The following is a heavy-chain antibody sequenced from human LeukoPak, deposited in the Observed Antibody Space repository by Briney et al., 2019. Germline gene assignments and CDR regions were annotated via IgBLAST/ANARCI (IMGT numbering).Heavy chain of an antibody. D-gene: IGHD5-12*01. J-gene: IGHJ6*03. Sequence: SETLSLTCTVSGGSISSSSYYWGWIRQPPGKGLEWIGYIYYSGSTNYKPSLKSRVTISVDTSKNQFSLKLSSVTAADTAVYYCARRYSGYDTFYYYYYYMDVWGKGTTVTISS. CDR3: ARRYSGYDTFYYYYYYMDV. CDR2: IYYSGST. V-gene: IGHV4-61*05. CDR1: GGSISSSSYY.